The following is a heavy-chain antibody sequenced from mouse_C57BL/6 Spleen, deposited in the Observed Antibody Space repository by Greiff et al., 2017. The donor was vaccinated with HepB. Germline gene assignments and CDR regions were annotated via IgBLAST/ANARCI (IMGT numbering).Heavy chain of an antibody. CDR3: ARRGDMRYDWYFDV. V-gene: IGHV1-55*01. CDR2: IYPGSGST. CDR1: GYTFNSYW. D-gene: IGHD2-12*01. J-gene: IGHJ1*03. Sequence: QVQLKQPGAELVKPGASVKMSCKASGYTFNSYWITWVKQRPGQGLEWIGDIYPGSGSTNYNEKFKSKATLTVDTSSSTAYMQLSSLTSEDSAVYYCARRGDMRYDWYFDVWGTGTTVTVSS.